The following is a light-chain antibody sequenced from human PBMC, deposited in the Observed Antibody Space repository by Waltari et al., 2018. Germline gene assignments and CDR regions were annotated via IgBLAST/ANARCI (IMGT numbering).Light chain of an antibody. CDR1: QSLTGS. J-gene: IGKJ1*01. CDR2: RAS. V-gene: IGKV1-5*03. Sequence: DIQMTQSPSTLSASVGDRVTVTCRASQSLTGSLAWFQQKPGKVPELLIYRASTLKKGVPSRCSGSGSGTEFTLTISSLQPDDFATYYCQQYMTYPWTFGPGTKVEI. CDR3: QQYMTYPWT.